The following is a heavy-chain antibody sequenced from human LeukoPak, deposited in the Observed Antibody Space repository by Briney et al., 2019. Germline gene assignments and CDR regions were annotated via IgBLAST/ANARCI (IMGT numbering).Heavy chain of an antibody. V-gene: IGHV3-23*01. CDR2: ISGGGGST. CDR1: EFTFSNYA. Sequence: GGSLRLSCAASEFTFSNYAMNWVRQAPGKGLEWVSGISGGGGSTYYADSVKGRFTISRDNSKNTLYLQMDSVRAEDTALYYCAKGSGINHYHWIDPWGQGTLVTVSS. D-gene: IGHD1-14*01. J-gene: IGHJ5*02. CDR3: AKGSGINHYHWIDP.